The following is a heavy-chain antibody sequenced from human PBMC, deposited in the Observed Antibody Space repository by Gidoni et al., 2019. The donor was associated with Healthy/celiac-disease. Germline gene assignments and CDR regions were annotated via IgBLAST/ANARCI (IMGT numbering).Heavy chain of an antibody. CDR2: ISPIFGTA. J-gene: IGHJ2*01. V-gene: IGHV1-69*01. CDR3: AREFRCSGGSCYRYWYFDL. D-gene: IGHD2-15*01. CDR1: GGTFSSYA. Sequence: QVQLVQSGAEVKKPGSSVKVSCKASGGTFSSYAISWVRQAPGQGLEWMGGISPIFGTANYAQKFQGRVTITADESTSTAYMELSSLRSEDTAVYYCAREFRCSGGSCYRYWYFDLWGRGTLVTVSS.